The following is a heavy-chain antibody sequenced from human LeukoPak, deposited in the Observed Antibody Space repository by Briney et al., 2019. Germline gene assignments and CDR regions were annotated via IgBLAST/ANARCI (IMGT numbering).Heavy chain of an antibody. D-gene: IGHD3-22*01. J-gene: IGHJ3*01. Sequence: SETLSLTCGVSGYSISGGYYWGWIRQSPGKGLEWIATIFHTGSIYHNPSIKSRVILSVDTSKNQFSLILTSVTAADTAVYYCVRMGVSYYYDSSTYYPVAFDVWGQGTMVTVSP. CDR3: VRMGVSYYYDSSTYYPVAFDV. CDR2: IFHTGSI. CDR1: GYSISGGYY. V-gene: IGHV4-38-2*01.